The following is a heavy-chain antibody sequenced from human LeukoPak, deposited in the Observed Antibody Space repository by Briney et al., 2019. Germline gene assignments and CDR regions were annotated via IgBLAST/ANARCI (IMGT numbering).Heavy chain of an antibody. CDR2: INHSGST. CDR1: GGSFSGYY. J-gene: IGHJ5*02. Sequence: SETLSLTCAVYGGSFSGYYWSWIRQPPGKGLEWIGEINHSGSTNYNPSLKSRVTISVDASKNQFSLKLSSVTAADTAVYYCARHRPYCSSTSCYRPPRFDPWGQGTLVTVSS. D-gene: IGHD2-2*01. CDR3: ARHRPYCSSTSCYRPPRFDP. V-gene: IGHV4-34*01.